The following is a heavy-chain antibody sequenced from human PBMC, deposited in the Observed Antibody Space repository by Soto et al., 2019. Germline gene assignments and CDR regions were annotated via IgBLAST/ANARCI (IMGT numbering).Heavy chain of an antibody. CDR3: ARRYGSGRNYYYYYYMDV. D-gene: IGHD3-10*01. CDR1: GYSFTSYW. Sequence: GESLKISCKGSGYSFTSYWIGWVRQMPGKGLEWMGIIYPGDSDTRYSPSFQGQVTISADKSISTAYLQWSSLKASDTAMYYCARRYGSGRNYYYYYYMDVWGKGTTVTVSS. V-gene: IGHV5-51*01. J-gene: IGHJ6*03. CDR2: IYPGDSDT.